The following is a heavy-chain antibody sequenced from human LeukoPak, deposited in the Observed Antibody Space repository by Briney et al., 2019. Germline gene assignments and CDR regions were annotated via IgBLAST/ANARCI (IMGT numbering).Heavy chain of an antibody. D-gene: IGHD2-8*01. J-gene: IGHJ4*01. CDR1: GFSFSDSY. CDR3: STDPRLLTY. V-gene: IGHV3-11*01. CDR2: ISPSSHDI. Sequence: GGSLRLSCVVSGFSFSDSYMTWLRQTPGKGLESLAYISPSSHDIYYADSVKGRFTISRDNARTSLYLQMNSLGPDDTALYYCSTDPRLLTYWGHGTLVTVSA.